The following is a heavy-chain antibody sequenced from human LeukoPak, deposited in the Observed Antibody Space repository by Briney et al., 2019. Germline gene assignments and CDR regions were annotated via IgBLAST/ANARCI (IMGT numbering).Heavy chain of an antibody. CDR1: GYTFTSYA. Sequence: ASVKVSCKASGYTFTSYAMNWVRQAPGQGLEWVGWINTNTGNPTYAQGFTGRFVFSLDTSVSTAYLQISGLKPEDTAVYYCARQGPGDCSSTRCYGVGSWGQGTLVIVSS. J-gene: IGHJ4*02. D-gene: IGHD2-2*01. CDR3: ARQGPGDCSSTRCYGVGS. CDR2: INTNTGNP. V-gene: IGHV7-4-1*02.